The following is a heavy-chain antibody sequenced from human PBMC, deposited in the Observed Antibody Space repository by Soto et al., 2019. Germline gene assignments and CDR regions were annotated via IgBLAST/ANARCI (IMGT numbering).Heavy chain of an antibody. D-gene: IGHD2-21*02. CDR3: AKDLVGHIVVVTAICAFDI. CDR2: ISYDGSNK. J-gene: IGHJ3*02. Sequence: QVQLVESGGGVVQPGRSLRLSCAASGFTFSSYGMHWVRQAPGKGLEWVAVISYDGSNKYSADSVKGRFTISRDNSKNTLYVHMNRLRAEDTAVYYCAKDLVGHIVVVTAICAFDIWGQGTMVTVSS. V-gene: IGHV3-30*18. CDR1: GFTFSSYG.